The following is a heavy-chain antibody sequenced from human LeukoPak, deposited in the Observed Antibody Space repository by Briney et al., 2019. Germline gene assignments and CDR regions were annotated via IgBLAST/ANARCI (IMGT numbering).Heavy chain of an antibody. J-gene: IGHJ4*02. D-gene: IGHD3-10*01. Sequence: GGSLRLSCAASGFTFSSYGMNWVRQAPGKGLDWVSIIYSGGSTYYADSVKGRFTISRDNSKNTLYLQMNSLRAEDTAVYYCARDSSRFGESGDWGQGTLVTVSS. CDR3: ARDSSRFGESGD. CDR2: IYSGGST. V-gene: IGHV3-66*01. CDR1: GFTFSSYG.